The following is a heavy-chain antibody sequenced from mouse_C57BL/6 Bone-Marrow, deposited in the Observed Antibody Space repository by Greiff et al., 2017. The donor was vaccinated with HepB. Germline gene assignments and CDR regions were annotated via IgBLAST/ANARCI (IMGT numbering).Heavy chain of an antibody. Sequence: EVHLVESGGGLVKPGGSLKLSCAASGFTFSSYAMSWVRQTPEKRLEWVATISDGGSYTYYPDNVKGRFTISRDNAKNNLYLQISHLKSEDTAMYYCARDYGSSPYWYFDVWGTGTTVTVSS. CDR3: ARDYGSSPYWYFDV. CDR1: GFTFSSYA. D-gene: IGHD1-1*01. J-gene: IGHJ1*03. V-gene: IGHV5-4*01. CDR2: ISDGGSYT.